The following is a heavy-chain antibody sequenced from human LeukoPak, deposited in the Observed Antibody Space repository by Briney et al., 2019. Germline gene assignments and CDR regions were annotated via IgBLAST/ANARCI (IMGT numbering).Heavy chain of an antibody. Sequence: ASVKVSCKASGGTFSSYAISWVRQAPGQGLEWMGWISAYNGNTNYAQKLQGRVTMTTDTSTSTAYMELRSLRSDDTAVYYCARDGAMGDFGYWGQGTLVTVSS. V-gene: IGHV1-18*01. D-gene: IGHD5-18*01. CDR3: ARDGAMGDFGY. CDR2: ISAYNGNT. J-gene: IGHJ4*02. CDR1: GGTFSSYA.